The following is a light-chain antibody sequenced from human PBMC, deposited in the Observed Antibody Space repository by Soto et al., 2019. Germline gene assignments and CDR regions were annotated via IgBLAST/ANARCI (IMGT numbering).Light chain of an antibody. V-gene: IGKV3-20*01. CDR1: ESVRSSY. Sequence: EIVLTQSPCTLSLSPGERATLSCRASESVRSSYLAWYHKKPGQAPRRLIYGASTRATGIPDRFTGSGSGTDFTLSVSRLEPEDFAVYFCQQYGSSPSTFGQGTKVDIK. CDR2: GAS. CDR3: QQYGSSPST. J-gene: IGKJ1*01.